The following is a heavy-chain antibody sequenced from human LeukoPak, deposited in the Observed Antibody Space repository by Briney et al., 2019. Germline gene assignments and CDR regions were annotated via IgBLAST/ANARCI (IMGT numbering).Heavy chain of an antibody. CDR2: ISHSGST. Sequence: SETLSPTCAVSGGSISSNNWWSWVRQPPGKGLEWIGEISHSGSTGYNPSLKSRVTISVDKSKNHFSLKLSSVTAADTAVYYCARNMVGETTFDYWGQGTLVTVSS. D-gene: IGHD2/OR15-2a*01. CDR1: GGSISSNNW. J-gene: IGHJ4*02. V-gene: IGHV4-4*02. CDR3: ARNMVGETTFDY.